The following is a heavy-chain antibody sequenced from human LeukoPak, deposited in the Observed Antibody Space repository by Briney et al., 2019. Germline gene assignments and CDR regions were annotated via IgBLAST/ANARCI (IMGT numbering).Heavy chain of an antibody. Sequence: SETLSLTCTVSGGSISSYYWSWIRQPPGKGLEWIGYIYYSGSTNYNPSLKSRVTISVDTSKNQFSLKLSSVTAADTAVYYCARVFSIAARPCAFDIWGQGTMVTVSS. J-gene: IGHJ3*02. CDR2: IYYSGST. D-gene: IGHD6-6*01. CDR3: ARVFSIAARPCAFDI. V-gene: IGHV4-59*01. CDR1: GGSISSYY.